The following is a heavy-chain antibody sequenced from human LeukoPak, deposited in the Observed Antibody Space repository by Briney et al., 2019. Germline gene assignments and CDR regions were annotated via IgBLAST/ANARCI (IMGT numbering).Heavy chain of an antibody. V-gene: IGHV4-38-2*02. CDR2: IYHSGST. CDR1: GYSISSGYY. J-gene: IGHJ4*02. CDR3: VRANRGTYLIY. D-gene: IGHD1-26*01. Sequence: SETLSLTCTVSGYSISSGYYWGWIRQPPGKGLEWIGSIYHSGSTYYNPSLKSRVTISVDTSKNQFSLDLTSVTAADTAVYYCVRANRGTYLIYWGQGIQVTVSS.